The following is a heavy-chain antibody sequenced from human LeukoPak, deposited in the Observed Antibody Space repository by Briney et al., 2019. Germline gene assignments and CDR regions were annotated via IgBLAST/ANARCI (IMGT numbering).Heavy chain of an antibody. V-gene: IGHV4-59*01. CDR1: GGSISSYY. J-gene: IGHJ5*02. Sequence: SETLSLTCTVSGGSISSYYWSWIRQPPGKGLEWLGYIYYSGSTNYNPSLKSRVTISVDTSKNQFSLKLSSVTAADTAVYYCARGVGYCSGGSCYSNWFDPWGQGTLVTVSS. D-gene: IGHD2-15*01. CDR2: IYYSGST. CDR3: ARGVGYCSGGSCYSNWFDP.